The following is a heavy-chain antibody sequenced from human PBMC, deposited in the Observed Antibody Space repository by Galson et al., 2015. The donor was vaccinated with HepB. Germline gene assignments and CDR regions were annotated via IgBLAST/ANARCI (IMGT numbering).Heavy chain of an antibody. D-gene: IGHD5-18*01. CDR3: ATGYSYGYPMTVPFDY. J-gene: IGHJ4*02. V-gene: IGHV3-30*03. CDR2: ISYDGSNK. CDR1: GFTFSSYG. Sequence: SLRLSCAASGFTFSSYGMHWVRQAPGKGLEWVAVISYDGSNKYYADSVKGRFTISRDNSKNTLYLQMNSLRAEDTAVYYCATGYSYGYPMTVPFDYWGQGTLVTVSS.